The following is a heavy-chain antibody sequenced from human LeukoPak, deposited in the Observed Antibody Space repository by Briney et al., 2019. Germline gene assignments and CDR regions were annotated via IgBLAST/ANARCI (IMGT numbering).Heavy chain of an antibody. CDR3: AKDKSWELLTPHFDY. D-gene: IGHD1-26*01. CDR2: ISWNSGSI. J-gene: IGHJ4*02. CDR1: GFTFDDYA. Sequence: GGSLRLSCAASGFTFDDYAMHWVRQAPGKGLEWVSGISWNSGSIGYADSVKGRFTISRDNAKNSLYLQMNSLRAEDTALYYCAKDKSWELLTPHFDYWGQGTLVTVSS. V-gene: IGHV3-9*01.